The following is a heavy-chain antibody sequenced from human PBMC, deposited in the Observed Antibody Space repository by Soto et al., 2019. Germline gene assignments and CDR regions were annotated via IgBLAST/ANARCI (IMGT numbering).Heavy chain of an antibody. CDR1: GYSVSSSDYY. V-gene: IGHV4-39*01. D-gene: IGHD2-15*01. CDR2: MFYSGLT. CDR3: APLTVSLSGPYGIHV. J-gene: IGHJ6*02. Sequence: PSETLSLTCSVSGYSVSSSDYYWAWIRQPPGKGLEWIGSMFYSGLTYYNPSLKSRVTLSVDTSKNQFSVRLNSVTAADTAVYYCAPLTVSLSGPYGIHVWGQGNTVTVSS.